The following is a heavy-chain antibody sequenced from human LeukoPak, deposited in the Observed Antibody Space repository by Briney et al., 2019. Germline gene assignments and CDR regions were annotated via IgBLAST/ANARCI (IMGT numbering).Heavy chain of an antibody. Sequence: PGGSLRLSCAASGLTFSSYAMHWVRQAPGKGLEXXXVISYDGSNKYYADSVKGRFTISRDNSKNTLYLQMNSLRAEDTAVYYCASPYFGYSSGWYDYWGQGTLVTVSS. CDR3: ASPYFGYSSGWYDY. V-gene: IGHV3-30-3*01. J-gene: IGHJ4*02. CDR1: GLTFSSYA. D-gene: IGHD6-19*01. CDR2: ISYDGSNK.